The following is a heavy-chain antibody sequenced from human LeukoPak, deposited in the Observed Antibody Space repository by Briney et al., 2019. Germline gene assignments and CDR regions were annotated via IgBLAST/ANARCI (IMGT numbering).Heavy chain of an antibody. J-gene: IGHJ6*02. CDR2: IYYSGST. CDR1: GGSVSSGSYY. CDR3: ARLDTAMDYGMDV. D-gene: IGHD5-18*01. Sequence: SETLSLTCTVSGGSVSSGSYYWSWIRQPPGKGLEWIGYIYYSGSTNYNPSLKSRVTISVDTSKNQFSLKLSSVTAADTAVYYCARLDTAMDYGMDVWGQGTTVTVSS. V-gene: IGHV4-61*01.